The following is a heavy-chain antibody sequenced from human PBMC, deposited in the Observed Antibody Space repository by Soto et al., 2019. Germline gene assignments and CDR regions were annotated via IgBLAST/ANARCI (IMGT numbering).Heavy chain of an antibody. D-gene: IGHD4-17*01. CDR1: GYSISSGYY. CDR2: IYHSGST. Sequence: PSETLSLTCAVSGYSISSGYYWGWIRQPPGKGLEWIGSIYHSGSTYYNPSLKSRVTISLDTSKNQFSLRLTSVTSADTAVYYCARGGSYGDFFDYWGQGAQVTVSS. CDR3: ARGGSYGDFFDY. J-gene: IGHJ4*02. V-gene: IGHV4-38-2*01.